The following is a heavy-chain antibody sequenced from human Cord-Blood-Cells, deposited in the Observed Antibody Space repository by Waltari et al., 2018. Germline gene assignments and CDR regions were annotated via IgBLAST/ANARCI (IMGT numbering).Heavy chain of an antibody. CDR1: GYTFTVYY. CDR2: INPSSGGK. D-gene: IGHD2-8*01. Sequence: QVQLVQAGAAVKKAGASVKVSCKASGYTFTVYYMDCVRQAPGQGLQWMGWINPSSGGKNYAQKFQGRVTMTRDTSISTPYMELSRLRSDDTAVYYCASGPMLIDYWGQGTLVTVSS. CDR3: ASGPMLIDY. J-gene: IGHJ4*02. V-gene: IGHV1-2*02.